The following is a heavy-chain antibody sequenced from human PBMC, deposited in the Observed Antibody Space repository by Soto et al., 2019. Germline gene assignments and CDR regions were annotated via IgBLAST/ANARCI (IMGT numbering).Heavy chain of an antibody. V-gene: IGHV4-30-2*01. CDR3: ARDTVVVAAIDY. CDR1: GGSISSGGYS. CDR2: IYHSAST. D-gene: IGHD2-15*01. Sequence: SGTLSLTWAVSGGSISSGGYSGSWIRQPPGKGLESIASIYHSASTYYNPSLKSRVTISVDTSNNQFSLKLSSVTAADTAVYYCARDTVVVAAIDYWGQGTLVTVSS. J-gene: IGHJ4*02.